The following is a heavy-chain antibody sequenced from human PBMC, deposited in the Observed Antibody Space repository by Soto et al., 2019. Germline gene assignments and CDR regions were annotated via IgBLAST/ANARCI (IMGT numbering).Heavy chain of an antibody. CDR3: AGGGVYGGDHYYSAMDV. CDR2: ITSYEHRT. J-gene: IGHJ6*02. D-gene: IGHD4-17*01. V-gene: IGHV3-23*01. Sequence: VGSLRLSCAASGFTFSNYAMPWVSQSPGKGLEWVSAITSYEHRTDYADSVKGRFTISRHNSKNMVYLQMNDLRADDSAVYYCAGGGVYGGDHYYSAMDVWGQGTTVTVSS. CDR1: GFTFSNYA.